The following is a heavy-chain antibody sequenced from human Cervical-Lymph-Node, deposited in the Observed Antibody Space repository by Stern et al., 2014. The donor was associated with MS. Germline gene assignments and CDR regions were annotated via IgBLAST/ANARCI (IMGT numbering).Heavy chain of an antibody. CDR3: AHKRVWLDP. CDR1: GFSLHTTGVG. CDR2: LFWDEDK. V-gene: IGHV2-5*02. J-gene: IGHJ5*02. Sequence: QITLKESGPTLVKPTQTLTLTCTFSGFSLHTTGVGVAWIRQPPGKALEWLAILFWDEDKRHNPSLKNRTTITKDTSHNQAGPQLTNMDPVDTATYYCAHKRVWLDPWGQGTLVTVSS.